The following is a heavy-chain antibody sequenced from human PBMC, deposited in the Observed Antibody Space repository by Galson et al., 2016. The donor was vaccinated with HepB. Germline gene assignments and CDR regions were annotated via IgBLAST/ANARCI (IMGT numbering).Heavy chain of an antibody. D-gene: IGHD6-19*01. CDR3: ARGNQWLGFDP. CDR2: IYYSGST. Sequence: SETLSLTCAVSGGSISHGDYYWSWIRQPPGKGLEWIGYIYYSGSTNLTPSLKSRVTISRDTSKNQFSLKLSSVTAADTAVYYCARGNQWLGFDPWGQGTLVTVSS. V-gene: IGHV4-61*08. J-gene: IGHJ5*02. CDR1: GGSISHGDYY.